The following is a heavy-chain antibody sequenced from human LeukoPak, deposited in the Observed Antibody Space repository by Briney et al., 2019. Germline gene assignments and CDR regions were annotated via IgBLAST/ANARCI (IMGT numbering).Heavy chain of an antibody. CDR2: IYNRGTT. Sequence: PSETLSLTCTVSGGSISSSYWSWIRQPPGKGLEWIGYIYNRGTTNYNPSLKSRVTIAVDTSKNQFSLKLTSVTAADTAVYYCARDRSYGNNWFDPWGQGTLVTVS. CDR1: GGSISSSY. CDR3: ARDRSYGNNWFDP. J-gene: IGHJ5*02. D-gene: IGHD4-17*01. V-gene: IGHV4-59*01.